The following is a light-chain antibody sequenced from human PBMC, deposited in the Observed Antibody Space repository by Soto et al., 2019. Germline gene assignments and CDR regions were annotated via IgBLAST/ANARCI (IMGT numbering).Light chain of an antibody. J-gene: IGLJ1*01. CDR2: DVN. Sequence: ALTQPASVSGSPGQSITFSCTGTSSDVGSYDYVSWHQQHPGKAPKLIIYDVNNRPSGVPSRFSGSKSGNTASLIISGLQTEDEADYYCCAYSTSGTHVFGTGTKLTVL. CDR3: CAYSTSGTHV. V-gene: IGLV2-14*03. CDR1: SSDVGSYDY.